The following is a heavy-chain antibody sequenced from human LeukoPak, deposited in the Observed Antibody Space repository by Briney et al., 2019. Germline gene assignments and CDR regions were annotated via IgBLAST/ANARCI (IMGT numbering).Heavy chain of an antibody. Sequence: GGSLRLSCAASGFTFSDNYMSWIRQAPGKGLEWVSYISSSSTIYYADSVKGRFTISRDNAKNSLYLQMNSLRAEDTAVYFCARDFLTGPNTGGAFDIWGQGTMVTVSS. J-gene: IGHJ3*02. V-gene: IGHV3-69-1*02. CDR3: ARDFLTGPNTGGAFDI. CDR1: GFTFSDNY. D-gene: IGHD3-10*01. CDR2: ISSSSTI.